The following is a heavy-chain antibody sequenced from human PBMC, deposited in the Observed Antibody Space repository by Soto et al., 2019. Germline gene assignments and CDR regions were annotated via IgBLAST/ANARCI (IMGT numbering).Heavy chain of an antibody. CDR1: GGSISSYY. V-gene: IGHV4-59*08. J-gene: IGHJ4*02. CDR2: IYYSGST. CDR3: ARRYGDAFDF. Sequence: PSETLSLTCTVSGGSISSYYWSWIRQPPGKGLEWIGYIYYSGSTNYSPSLKSRVTISVDTSKNQFSLKLSSVTAADTAVYYCARRYGDAFDFWGQGTLVTVSS. D-gene: IGHD4-17*01.